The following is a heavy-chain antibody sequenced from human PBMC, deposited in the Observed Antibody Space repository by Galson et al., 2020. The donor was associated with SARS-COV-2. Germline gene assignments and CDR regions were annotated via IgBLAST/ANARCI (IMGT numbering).Heavy chain of an antibody. CDR1: GFTFSSYS. CDR3: ATIAAAGTRYYYYGMDV. J-gene: IGHJ6*02. CDR2: ISSSSSYI. V-gene: IGHV3-21*01. Sequence: GGSLRLSCAASGFTFSSYSMNWVRQAPGKGLEWVSSISSSSSYIYYADSVKGRFTISRDNAKNSLYLQMNSLRAEDTAVYYCATIAAAGTRYYYYGMDVWGQGTTVTVSS. D-gene: IGHD6-13*01.